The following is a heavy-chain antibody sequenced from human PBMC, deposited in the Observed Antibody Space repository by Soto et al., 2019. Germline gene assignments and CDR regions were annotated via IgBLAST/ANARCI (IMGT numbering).Heavy chain of an antibody. Sequence: GWSLRLSWAASGCTFSNYAMHWVLQAPGKGLEWVAVISYDGSNKYYADSVKGRFTISRDNSKNTLYLQMNSLRAEDTAVYYCAREGPLNYDSVTGYYHYYYYGRVDWG. V-gene: IGHV3-30-3*01. D-gene: IGHD3-9*01. J-gene: IGHJ6*01. CDR1: GCTFSNYA. CDR2: ISYDGSNK. CDR3: AREGPLNYDSVTGYYHYYYYGRVD.